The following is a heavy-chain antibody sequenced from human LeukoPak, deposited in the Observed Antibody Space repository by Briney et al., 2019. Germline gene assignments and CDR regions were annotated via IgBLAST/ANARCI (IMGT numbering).Heavy chain of an antibody. CDR3: ARETSGWFDP. V-gene: IGHV3-21*01. Sequence: PGGSLRLSCAASGFTFSSYSMNWVREAPGKGREGGSSISSRSSYIYYADSVKGRFTIYRDNAKNSLYLKMNSLRAEDTAVYYCARETSGWFDPWGQGTLVTVSS. CDR1: GFTFSSYS. J-gene: IGHJ5*02. CDR2: ISSRSSYI.